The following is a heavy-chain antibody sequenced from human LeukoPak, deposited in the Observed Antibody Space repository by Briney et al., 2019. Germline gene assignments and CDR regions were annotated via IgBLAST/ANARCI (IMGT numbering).Heavy chain of an antibody. J-gene: IGHJ4*02. CDR3: ARDPTYYDILTGYSYFDY. V-gene: IGHV3-21*01. CDR1: GFTFSSYS. CDR2: ISSSSSYI. D-gene: IGHD3-9*01. Sequence: GGSLRLSCAASGFTFSSYSMNWVRQAPGKGLEWVSSISSSSSYIYYADSVKGRFTISRDNAKNSLYLQMNSLRAEDTAVYYCARDPTYYDILTGYSYFDYWGQGTLVTVSS.